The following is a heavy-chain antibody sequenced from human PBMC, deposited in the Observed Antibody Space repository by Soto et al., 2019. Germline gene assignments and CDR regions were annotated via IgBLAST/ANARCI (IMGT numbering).Heavy chain of an antibody. J-gene: IGHJ5*02. V-gene: IGHV4-59*01. Sequence: PSETLSLTCTASGGSISSYYWSWIRQPPGKGLEWIGYIYYSGSTNYNPSLKSRVTISVDTSKNQFSLKLSSVTAADTAVYYCARDQVTIFGVVPTGWFDPWGQGTLVTVSS. CDR2: IYYSGST. CDR1: GGSISSYY. D-gene: IGHD3-3*01. CDR3: ARDQVTIFGVVPTGWFDP.